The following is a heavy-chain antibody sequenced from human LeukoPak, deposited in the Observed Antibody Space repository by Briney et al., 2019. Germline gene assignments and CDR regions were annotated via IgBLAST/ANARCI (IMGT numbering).Heavy chain of an antibody. Sequence: GGSLRLSRAASGFTFSSYSMNWVRQAPGKGLEWVSSISSSSSYIYYADSVEGRFTISRDNAKNSLYLQMNSLRAEDTAVYYCARDEGIAAAAFDYWGQGTLVTVSS. CDR3: ARDEGIAAAAFDY. D-gene: IGHD6-13*01. CDR2: ISSSSSYI. J-gene: IGHJ4*02. V-gene: IGHV3-21*01. CDR1: GFTFSSYS.